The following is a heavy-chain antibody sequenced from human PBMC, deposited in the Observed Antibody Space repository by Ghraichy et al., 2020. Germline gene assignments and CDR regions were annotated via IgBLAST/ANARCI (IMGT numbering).Heavy chain of an antibody. D-gene: IGHD6-13*01. CDR2: INHSGST. CDR1: GGSFSGYY. Sequence: SETLSLTCAVYGGSFSGYYWSWIRQPPGKGLEWIGEINHSGSTNYNPSLKSRVTISVDTSKNQFSLKLSSVTAADTAVYYCARETSRRIAAAGYYYYYYMDVWGKGTTVTVSS. CDR3: ARETSRRIAAAGYYYYYYMDV. V-gene: IGHV4-34*01. J-gene: IGHJ6*03.